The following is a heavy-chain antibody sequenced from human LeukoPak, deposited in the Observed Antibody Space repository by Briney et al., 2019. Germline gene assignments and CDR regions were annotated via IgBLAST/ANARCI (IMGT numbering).Heavy chain of an antibody. J-gene: IGHJ4*02. CDR3: ARARFGEYALPLDY. Sequence: GSSVKVSCKASGGTFSSYAISWVRQAPGQGLEWMGGIIPIFGTANYAQKFQGRVTITADKSTSTAYMELSSLRSEDTAVYYCARARFGEYALPLDYWGQGTLVTVSS. CDR2: IIPIFGTA. CDR1: GGTFSSYA. D-gene: IGHD3-10*01. V-gene: IGHV1-69*06.